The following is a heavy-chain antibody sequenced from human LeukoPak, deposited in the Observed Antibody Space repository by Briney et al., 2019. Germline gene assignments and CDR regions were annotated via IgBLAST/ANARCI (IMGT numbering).Heavy chain of an antibody. CDR1: GYTFTSYG. D-gene: IGHD6-13*01. CDR2: ISAYNGNT. Sequence: ASVKVSCKASGYTFTSYGISWVRQAPGQGLEWMGWISAYNGNTNYAQELQGRVTMTTDTSTSTAYMELRSLGSDDTAVYYCARDPQYSSSWYGINWFDPWGQGTLVTVSS. CDR3: ARDPQYSSSWYGINWFDP. J-gene: IGHJ5*02. V-gene: IGHV1-18*01.